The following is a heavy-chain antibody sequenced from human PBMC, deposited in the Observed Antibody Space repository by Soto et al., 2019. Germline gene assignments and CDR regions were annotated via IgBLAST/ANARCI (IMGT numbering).Heavy chain of an antibody. V-gene: IGHV5-51*01. CDR3: SSAAYYYDSSVRVN. CDR2: IYPCDSDT. Sequence: GESLKISCKGSGYSFTSYWIGWVRQMPGKGLEWMWIIYPCDSDTRYSPSFQGQVTISADKSISTAYLQWSSLKASDTAMYYCSSAAYYYDSSVRVNWGQGTLVTVSS. D-gene: IGHD3-22*01. CDR1: GYSFTSYW. J-gene: IGHJ1*01.